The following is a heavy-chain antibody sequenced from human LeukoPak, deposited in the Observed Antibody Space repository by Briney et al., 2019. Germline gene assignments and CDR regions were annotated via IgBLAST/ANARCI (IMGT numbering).Heavy chain of an antibody. D-gene: IGHD3-10*01. CDR3: ARGEFYGSESYLFDY. CDR1: GFTFRNYD. J-gene: IGHJ4*02. V-gene: IGHV3-13*01. Sequence: GGSLRLSCGASGFTFRNYDMHWVRQAAGKGLEWVSTIVIGGDTYYPGSVKGRFTISRENAKNSLYLQMNSLRAGDTAVYYCARGEFYGSESYLFDYWGQGTLVTVSS. CDR2: IVIGGDT.